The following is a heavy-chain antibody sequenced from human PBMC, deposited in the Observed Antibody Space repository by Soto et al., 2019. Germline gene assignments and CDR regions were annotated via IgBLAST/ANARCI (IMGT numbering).Heavy chain of an antibody. CDR1: GGTFSSYA. CDR3: ARANSSGWYGDRRPYDY. J-gene: IGHJ4*02. V-gene: IGHV1-69*06. CDR2: IIPIFGTA. D-gene: IGHD6-19*01. Sequence: SVKVSCKASGGTFSSYAISWVRQAPGQGLEWMGGIIPIFGTANYAQKFQGRVTITADKSTSTAYMELSSLRSEDTAVYYCARANSSGWYGDRRPYDYWGQGTLGTVSS.